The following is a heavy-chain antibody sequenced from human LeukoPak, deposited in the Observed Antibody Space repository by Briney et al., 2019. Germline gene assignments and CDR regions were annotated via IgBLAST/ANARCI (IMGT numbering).Heavy chain of an antibody. Sequence: SQTLSLTCTVSGGSISSGSYYWSWIRQPAGKGLEWIGRIYTSGSTNYNPSLKSRVTISVDTSKNQFSLQLSSVTAADTAVYYCARAKYSGSYPSNFDIWGQGTMVTVSS. J-gene: IGHJ3*02. CDR2: IYTSGST. CDR3: ARAKYSGSYPSNFDI. CDR1: GGSISSGSYY. D-gene: IGHD1-26*01. V-gene: IGHV4-61*02.